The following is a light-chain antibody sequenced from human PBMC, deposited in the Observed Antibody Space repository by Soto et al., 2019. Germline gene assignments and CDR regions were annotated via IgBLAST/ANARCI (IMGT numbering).Light chain of an antibody. V-gene: IGKV3-20*01. CDR2: GAS. CDR1: QSVSSR. CDR3: QHYGRSPIT. J-gene: IGKJ5*01. Sequence: EIVLTQSPVTLAFCPGERATLCCTASQSVSSRLAWYQQRTGQAPRLLMSGASSRATGIPDRFSGSGYGTDFNLTISRLETEDFALYYCQHYGRSPITFGQGTRLEIK.